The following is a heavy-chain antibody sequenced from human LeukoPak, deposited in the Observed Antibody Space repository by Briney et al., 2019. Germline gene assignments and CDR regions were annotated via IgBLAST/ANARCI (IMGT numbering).Heavy chain of an antibody. Sequence: PSETLSLTCSVSGVSITSSSSYWGWIRQPPGKGLESIGSVSASGSTYDNPALKRRVTICVNTSNKQSSMKLRSVPADDPAVYYCARRTWLANYFDYWGQGPLVTVSP. D-gene: IGHD6-19*01. V-gene: IGHV4-39*01. CDR2: VSASGST. CDR1: GVSITSSSSY. J-gene: IGHJ4*02. CDR3: ARRTWLANYFDY.